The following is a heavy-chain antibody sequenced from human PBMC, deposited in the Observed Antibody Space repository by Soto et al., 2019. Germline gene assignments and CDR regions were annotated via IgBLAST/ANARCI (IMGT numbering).Heavy chain of an antibody. V-gene: IGHV3-21*01. Sequence: EVQLVESGGGLVKPGGSLRLSCAASGFTFSSYSMNWVRQAPGKGLEWVSSVSSSSSYIYYADSVKGRFTISRDNAKNSLYLQMNSLRAEDTAVYYCARTYSSGWHIFDYWGQGTLVTVSS. CDR2: VSSSSSYI. CDR3: ARTYSSGWHIFDY. D-gene: IGHD6-19*01. CDR1: GFTFSSYS. J-gene: IGHJ4*02.